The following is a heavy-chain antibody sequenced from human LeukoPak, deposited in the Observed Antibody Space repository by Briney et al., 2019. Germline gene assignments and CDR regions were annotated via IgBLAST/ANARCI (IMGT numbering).Heavy chain of an antibody. V-gene: IGHV3-30*02. Sequence: GGALRLSCAASGFTFSSYGMHWVRQAPGKGLGWVAFIRYDGSNKYYADSVKSRFTISRDNSKNTLYLQMNSLRAEDTAVYYCAKDHGTYSGFWGQGTMVTVSS. CDR2: IRYDGSNK. J-gene: IGHJ3*01. CDR3: AKDHGTYSGF. D-gene: IGHD1-26*01. CDR1: GFTFSSYG.